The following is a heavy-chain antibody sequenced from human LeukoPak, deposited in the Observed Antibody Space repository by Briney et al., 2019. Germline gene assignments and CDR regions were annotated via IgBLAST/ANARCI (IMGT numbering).Heavy chain of an antibody. CDR1: GFTFSRSW. D-gene: IGHD3-22*01. CDR3: ARGKPYYYDSSGYYYGLATMPDY. Sequence: GGSLRLSCAASGFTFSRSWMTWVRQAPGKGPEWVASINEDGSEIHYVDSVKGRFTISRDNAKDSLYLQMNSLRAEDTAVYYCARGKPYYYDSSGYYYGLATMPDYWGQGTLVTVSS. J-gene: IGHJ4*02. V-gene: IGHV3-7*01. CDR2: INEDGSEI.